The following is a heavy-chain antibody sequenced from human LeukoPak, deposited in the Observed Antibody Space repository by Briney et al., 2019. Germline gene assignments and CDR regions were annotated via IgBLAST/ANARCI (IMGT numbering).Heavy chain of an antibody. CDR1: GVSISTSY. V-gene: IGHV4-4*09. Sequence: AEPLSLPCTVSGVSISTSYWTWIRQSPGKGMEWLGYISPSGGTSYDPSLESRVITSLQSSKNQFSLILIFVTAADTAVYYCSRWEMATFGAWAFDVWGRGVMVTVSS. CDR3: SRWEMATFGAWAFDV. CDR2: ISPSGGT. J-gene: IGHJ3*01. D-gene: IGHD5-24*01.